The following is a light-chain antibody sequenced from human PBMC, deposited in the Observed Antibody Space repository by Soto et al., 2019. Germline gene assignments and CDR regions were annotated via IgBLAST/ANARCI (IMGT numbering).Light chain of an antibody. J-gene: IGKJ1*01. V-gene: IGKV3-20*01. Sequence: EIVLTQSPGTLSLSPGERATLSCRASQSVSTNYLAWHQRKPGQAPRLLIYGASYRATHIPTRFSGSGSATHFTLTITRLKAEDFAVYYCQQYGSSPPTFGQGTMVEIK. CDR3: QQYGSSPPT. CDR2: GAS. CDR1: QSVSTNY.